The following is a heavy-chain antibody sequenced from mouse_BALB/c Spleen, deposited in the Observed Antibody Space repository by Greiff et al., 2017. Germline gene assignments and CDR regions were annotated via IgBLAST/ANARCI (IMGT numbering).Heavy chain of an antibody. CDR2: INPSNGRT. CDR3: ARGDYGNLWFAY. Sequence: QVQLQQPGAELVKPGASVKLSCKASGYTFTSYWMHWVKQRPGQGLEWIGEINPSNGRTNYNEKFKSKATLTVDKSSSTAYMQLSSLTSEDSAVYYCARGDYGNLWFAYWGQGTLVTVSA. D-gene: IGHD2-1*01. CDR1: GYTFTSYW. V-gene: IGHV1S81*02. J-gene: IGHJ3*01.